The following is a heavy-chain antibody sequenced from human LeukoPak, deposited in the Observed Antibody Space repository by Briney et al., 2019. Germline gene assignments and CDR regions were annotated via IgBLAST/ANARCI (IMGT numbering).Heavy chain of an antibody. Sequence: GGSLRLSCAASGFTVSSNYMSWVRQAPGKGLEWVSVIYSGGSTYYADSVKGRFTISRDNSKNTLYLQMNSLRAEDTAVYYCARDPKPYGSSGADQNYWGQGTLVTVSS. CDR3: ARDPKPYGSSGADQNY. D-gene: IGHD3-22*01. CDR1: GFTVSSNY. J-gene: IGHJ4*02. CDR2: IYSGGST. V-gene: IGHV3-66*01.